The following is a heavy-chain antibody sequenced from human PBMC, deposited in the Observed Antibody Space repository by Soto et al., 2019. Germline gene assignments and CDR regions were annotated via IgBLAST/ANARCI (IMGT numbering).Heavy chain of an antibody. J-gene: IGHJ6*02. V-gene: IGHV3-11*06. Sequence: GGSLRLSCAASGFTFSDYYMNWIRQAPGKGLEWLSYISGGSSDTNYADSVKGRFTISRDNAKSSLYLQMNSLRVEDTAVYYCVREARLADVWGQGTTVTVSS. CDR3: VREARLADV. CDR2: ISGGSSDT. CDR1: GFTFSDYY. D-gene: IGHD6-25*01.